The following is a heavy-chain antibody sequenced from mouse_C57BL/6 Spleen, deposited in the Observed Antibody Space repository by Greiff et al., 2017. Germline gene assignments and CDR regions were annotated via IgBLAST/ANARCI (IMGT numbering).Heavy chain of an antibody. CDR1: AYAFSSSW. J-gene: IGHJ2*01. D-gene: IGHD2-3*01. V-gene: IGHV1-82*01. Sequence: VQLQQSGPELVKPGASVKISCKASAYAFSSSWLNWVKQRPGKGLEGIGRIYPGDGDTNYIGQFKGKAPLTADKSSSTAYMQLSSLTSEDSAVYFCASDGYPYYFDYWGQGTTLTVSS. CDR2: IYPGDGDT. CDR3: ASDGYPYYFDY.